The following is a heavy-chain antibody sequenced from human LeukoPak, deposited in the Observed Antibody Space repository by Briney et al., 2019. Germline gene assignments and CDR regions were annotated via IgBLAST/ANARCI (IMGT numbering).Heavy chain of an antibody. Sequence: GGSLRLSCAASGFTFSSYWMHWVRHAPGKGLVWVSRISGDGSTTSYADSVKGRFTISRDNAKNTLHLQMNSLRVEDTSVYYCARGTYYGSFDLWGQGTLVTVYS. V-gene: IGHV3-74*01. CDR1: GFTFSSYW. D-gene: IGHD4-17*01. J-gene: IGHJ4*02. CDR2: ISGDGSTT. CDR3: ARGTYYGSFDL.